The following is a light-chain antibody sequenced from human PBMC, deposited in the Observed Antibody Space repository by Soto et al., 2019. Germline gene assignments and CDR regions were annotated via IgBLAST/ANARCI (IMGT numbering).Light chain of an antibody. CDR3: QQYNSYWT. J-gene: IGKJ1*01. CDR2: KAS. V-gene: IGKV1-5*03. CDR1: RSISSW. Sequence: DIQMTQSPSTLSASVGDRVTITCRASRSISSWLAWYQQKPGKAPKLLIYKASSLESGLPSRFSGSGSGTEFTLTISSLQRDDFATYYCQQYNSYWTFGQGTKVEIK.